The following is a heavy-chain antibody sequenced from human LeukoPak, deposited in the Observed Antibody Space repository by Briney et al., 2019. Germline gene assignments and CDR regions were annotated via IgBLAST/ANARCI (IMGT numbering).Heavy chain of an antibody. CDR1: GGSISSYY. J-gene: IGHJ5*02. D-gene: IGHD2-2*01. CDR3: ARAGRYCSSTSCYNWFDP. CDR2: IYTSGST. V-gene: IGHV4-4*07. Sequence: PSETLSLTCTVSGGSISSYYWSWIRQPAGKGLEWIGRIYTSGSTNYNPSLKGRVTMSVDTSKNQFSLKLSSVTAADTAVYYCARAGRYCSSTSCYNWFDPWGQGTLVTVSS.